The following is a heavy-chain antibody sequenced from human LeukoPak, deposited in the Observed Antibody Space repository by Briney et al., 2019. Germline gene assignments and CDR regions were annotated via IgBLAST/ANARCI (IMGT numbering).Heavy chain of an antibody. CDR3: ARATYSGWLSEYNWFDP. CDR1: GYSISSGYY. Sequence: KPSETLSLTCTVSGYSISSGYYWGWIRQPPGKGLERIGSIYHSGSTYYNPSLKSRVTISVDTSKNQFSLKLSSVTAADTAVYYCARATYSGWLSEYNWFDPWGQGILVTVSS. V-gene: IGHV4-38-2*02. D-gene: IGHD6-19*01. J-gene: IGHJ5*02. CDR2: IYHSGST.